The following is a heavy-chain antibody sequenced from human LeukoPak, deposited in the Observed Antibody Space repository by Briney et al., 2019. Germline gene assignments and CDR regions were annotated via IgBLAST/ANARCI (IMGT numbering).Heavy chain of an antibody. J-gene: IGHJ4*02. Sequence: ASVKVSCKASGYTFTGYYMHWVRQAPGQGLEWMGWINPNSGGTKYAQKFQGRVTMTRDTSISTAYMELSRARSDDTAVYYCARDRDYSNYRSIDYWGQGTLVTVSS. V-gene: IGHV1-2*02. CDR3: ARDRDYSNYRSIDY. CDR1: GYTFTGYY. D-gene: IGHD4-11*01. CDR2: INPNSGGT.